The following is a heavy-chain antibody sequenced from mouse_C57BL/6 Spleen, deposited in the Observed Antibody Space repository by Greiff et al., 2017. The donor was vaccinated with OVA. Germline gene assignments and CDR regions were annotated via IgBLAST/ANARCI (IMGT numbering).Heavy chain of an antibody. V-gene: IGHV1-80*01. CDR1: GYAFSSYW. CDR3: ARSDYYGSSPFDV. CDR2: IYPGDGDT. D-gene: IGHD1-1*01. Sequence: QVQLQQSGAELVKPGASVKISCKASGYAFSSYWMNWVKQRPGKGLEWIGQIYPGDGDTNYNGKFKGKATLTADKSSSTAYMQLSSLTSEDSAVYFCARSDYYGSSPFDVWGTGTTVTVSS. J-gene: IGHJ1*03.